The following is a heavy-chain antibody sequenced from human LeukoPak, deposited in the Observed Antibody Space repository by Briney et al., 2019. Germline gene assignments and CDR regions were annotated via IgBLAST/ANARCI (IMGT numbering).Heavy chain of an antibody. CDR2: IYYSGST. J-gene: IGHJ3*02. V-gene: IGHV4-39*01. CDR1: GGSISSSSYY. D-gene: IGHD1-26*01. CDR3: ARGQEGGKVGATINAFDI. Sequence: PSETLSLTCTVSGGSISSSSYYWGWIRQPPGKGLEWIGSIYYSGSTYYNPSLKSRVTISVDTSKNQFSLKLSSVTAADTAVYYCARGQEGGKVGATINAFDIWGQGTMVTVSS.